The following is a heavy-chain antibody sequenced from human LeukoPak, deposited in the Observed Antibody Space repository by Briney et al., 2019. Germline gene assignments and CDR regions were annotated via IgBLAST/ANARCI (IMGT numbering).Heavy chain of an antibody. J-gene: IGHJ4*02. CDR2: IYYSGST. V-gene: IGHV4-59*01. D-gene: IGHD3-22*01. CDR3: ARGTYYYDSSGYPVYYFDY. Sequence: SETLSLTCTVSGGSISSYYWNWIRQPPGKGLEWIGYIYYSGSTNYNPSLKSRVTISVDTSKNQFSLKLSSVTAADTAVYYCARGTYYYDSSGYPVYYFDYWGQGTLVTVSS. CDR1: GGSISSYY.